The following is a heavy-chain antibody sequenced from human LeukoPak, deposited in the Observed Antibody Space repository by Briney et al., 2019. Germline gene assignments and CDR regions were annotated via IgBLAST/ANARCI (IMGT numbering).Heavy chain of an antibody. V-gene: IGHV4-38-2*01. CDR1: GYSFSSGYY. Sequence: PSETLSLTCAVSGYSFSSGYYWGWIRQPPGKGLEWIGTISHSGSTYYNLSLKSRVTISVDTSKNQFSLKLSSVTAADTAVYYCARSPGGSNWYLYFDYWGQGTLVTVSS. D-gene: IGHD6-13*01. CDR2: ISHSGST. CDR3: ARSPGGSNWYLYFDY. J-gene: IGHJ4*02.